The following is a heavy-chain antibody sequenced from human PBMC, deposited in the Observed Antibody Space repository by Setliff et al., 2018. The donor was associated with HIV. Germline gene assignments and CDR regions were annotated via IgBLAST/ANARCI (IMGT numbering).Heavy chain of an antibody. CDR2: IQTSGSP. CDR1: DSSFTGHF. J-gene: IGHJ4*02. CDR3: ARVSYAGSSYIDY. D-gene: IGHD6-6*01. Sequence: SETLSLTCTVSDSSFTGHFWNWIRRPPGKGLEWIGYIQTSGSPNYNPSLNSRVTISVDTSKNQFSLKLRSVTAADTAVYYCARVSYAGSSYIDYWGQGTLVTVSS. V-gene: IGHV4-4*08.